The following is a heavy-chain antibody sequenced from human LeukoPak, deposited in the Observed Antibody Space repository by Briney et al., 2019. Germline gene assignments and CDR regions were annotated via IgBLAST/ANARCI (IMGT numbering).Heavy chain of an antibody. CDR3: AREDSWYEFDY. V-gene: IGHV3-30-3*01. D-gene: IGHD6-13*01. CDR2: ISYDGSNK. J-gene: IGHJ4*02. CDR1: GFTFSSYA. Sequence: GRSLRLSCAASGFTFSSYAMHWVRQAPGKGLEWVAVISYDGSNKYYADSVKGRFTISRDNSKNTLYLQMNSLRAEDTAVYYCAREDSWYEFDYWGQGTLVTVSS.